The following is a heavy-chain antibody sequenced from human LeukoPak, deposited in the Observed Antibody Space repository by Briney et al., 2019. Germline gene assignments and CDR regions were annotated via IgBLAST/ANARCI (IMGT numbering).Heavy chain of an antibody. J-gene: IGHJ5*02. V-gene: IGHV4-39*01. Sequence: PSETLSLTCTVSGGSISSSSYYWGWIRQPPGKGLEWIGSIYYSGTTYYDPSLKSRVTISVDTSKNQFSLKLSSVTAADTAVYYCARHSIVRGVTYWFDPWGQGTLVTVSS. CDR1: GGSISSSSYY. CDR3: ARHSIVRGVTYWFDP. D-gene: IGHD3-10*01. CDR2: IYYSGTT.